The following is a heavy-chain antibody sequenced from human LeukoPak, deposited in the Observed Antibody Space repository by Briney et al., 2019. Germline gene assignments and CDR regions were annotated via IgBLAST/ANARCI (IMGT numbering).Heavy chain of an antibody. Sequence: GGSLRLSCAASGFTISNSYLSWVRQAPGKGLEWISVIYSGGNTYYADSVKGRFTISRDNSKNTLYLQMNSLRAEDTAVYYCARGTTTYYYYYGMDVWGQGTTVTVSS. CDR3: ARGTTTYYYYYGMDV. CDR1: GFTISNSY. D-gene: IGHD1-14*01. CDR2: IYSGGNT. V-gene: IGHV3-53*05. J-gene: IGHJ6*02.